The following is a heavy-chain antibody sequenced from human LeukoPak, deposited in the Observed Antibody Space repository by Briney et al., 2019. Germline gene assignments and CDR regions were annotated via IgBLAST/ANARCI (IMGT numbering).Heavy chain of an antibody. CDR1: GGTFSSYA. CDR3: ARYAEHCSSTSCYRGYFDY. CDR2: IIPIFGTA. D-gene: IGHD2-2*02. J-gene: IGHJ4*02. V-gene: IGHV1-69*05. Sequence: ASVKVSCKASGGTFSSYAISWVRQAPGQGLEWMGGIIPIFGTANYAQKFQGRVTITTDESTSTAYMELSSLRSEDTAVYYCARYAEHCSSTSCYRGYFDYWGQGTLVTVSS.